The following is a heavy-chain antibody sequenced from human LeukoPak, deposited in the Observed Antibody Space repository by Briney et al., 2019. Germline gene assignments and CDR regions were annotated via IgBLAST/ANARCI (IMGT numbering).Heavy chain of an antibody. CDR1: GFTFSSYG. Sequence: GGSLRLSCAASGFTFSSYGMYWVRQAPGKGLNWVAFIRYDGSNKYYADSVKGRFTVSRDNSKNTLYLQMKSLRAEDTAVYYCAKGGGYEAQYYYYYLDVWGKGTTVTISS. J-gene: IGHJ6*03. D-gene: IGHD5-12*01. CDR3: AKGGGYEAQYYYYYLDV. V-gene: IGHV3-30*02. CDR2: IRYDGSNK.